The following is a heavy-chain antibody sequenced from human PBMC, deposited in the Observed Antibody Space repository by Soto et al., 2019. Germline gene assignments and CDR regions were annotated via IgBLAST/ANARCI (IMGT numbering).Heavy chain of an antibody. J-gene: IGHJ6*02. Sequence: GESLKISCKGSGYSFTSYWIGWVRQMPGKGLEWMGLIYPGDSDTRYSPSFQGQVTISADKSISTAYLQWSSLKASDTAMYYCARPSKPYYYYYGMDVWGQGTTVTVSS. V-gene: IGHV5-51*01. CDR2: IYPGDSDT. D-gene: IGHD2-2*01. CDR3: ARPSKPYYYYYGMDV. CDR1: GYSFTSYW.